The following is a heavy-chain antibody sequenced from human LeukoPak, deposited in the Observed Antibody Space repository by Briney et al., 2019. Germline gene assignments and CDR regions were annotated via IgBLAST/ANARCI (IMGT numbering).Heavy chain of an antibody. V-gene: IGHV4-59*12. CDR1: GGSISTYY. CDR3: ARETGETFDY. D-gene: IGHD7-27*01. Sequence: SETLSLTCTVSGGSISTYYWSWIRQPPGKGLEWIGYIYYSGSTNYNPSLKSRVTMSVDTSKNQFSLKLSSVTAADTAVYYCARETGETFDYWGQGTLVTVSS. J-gene: IGHJ4*02. CDR2: IYYSGST.